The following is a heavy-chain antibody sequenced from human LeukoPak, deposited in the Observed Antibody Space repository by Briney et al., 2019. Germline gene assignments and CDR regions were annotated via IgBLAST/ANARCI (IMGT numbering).Heavy chain of an antibody. J-gene: IGHJ4*02. CDR1: GGSFSGYY. Sequence: PSETLSLTCAVYGGSFSGYYWSWIRQPPGKGLEWIGEINHSGSTNYNPSLKSRVSISVDTSKNQFSLKLNSVTAADTAVYYCARAPGAAIDWGQGTLVTVPS. CDR3: ARAPGAAID. CDR2: INHSGST. D-gene: IGHD2-2*01. V-gene: IGHV4-34*01.